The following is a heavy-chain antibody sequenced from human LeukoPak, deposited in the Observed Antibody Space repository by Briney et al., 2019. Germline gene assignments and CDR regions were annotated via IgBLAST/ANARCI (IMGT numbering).Heavy chain of an antibody. J-gene: IGHJ3*02. V-gene: IGHV3-7*01. CDR3: ARDAPGIMITSGGVIAKRGSAFDI. Sequence: PGGSLRLSCAASGFTFSSYWMSWVRQAPGKGLEWVANIKQDGSEKYYVDSVKGRFTISRDNAKNSLYLQMNSLRAEDTAVYYCARDAPGIMITSGGVIAKRGSAFDIWGQGTMVTVSS. D-gene: IGHD3-16*02. CDR2: IKQDGSEK. CDR1: GFTFSSYW.